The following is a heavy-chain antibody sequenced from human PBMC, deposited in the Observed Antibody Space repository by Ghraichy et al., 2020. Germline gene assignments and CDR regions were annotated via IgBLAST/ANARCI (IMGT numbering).Heavy chain of an antibody. D-gene: IGHD6-6*01. CDR1: GYSFTSYW. CDR2: IYPSDSDT. V-gene: IGHV5-51*01. J-gene: IGHJ4*02. Sequence: GESLNISCKGSGYSFTSYWIGWVRQMPGKGLEWMGIIYPSDSDTRYSPSFQGQVTISADKSISTAYLQWSSLKASDTAIYYCARSSRYGISSEVDYWGQGALVTVSS. CDR3: ARSSRYGISSEVDY.